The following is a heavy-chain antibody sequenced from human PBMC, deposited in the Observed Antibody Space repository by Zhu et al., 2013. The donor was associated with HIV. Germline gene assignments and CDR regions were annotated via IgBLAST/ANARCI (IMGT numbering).Heavy chain of an antibody. V-gene: IGHV4-31*03. CDR3: ARDSRSHSSSSQMYYYYGMDV. CDR2: IYYSGST. Sequence: VQLQESGPGLVKPSQTLSLTCTVSGGSISSGGYYWSWIRQHPGKGLDWIGYIYYSGSTYYNPSLKSRVTISVDTSKNQFSLKLSSVTAADTAVYYCARDSRSHSSSSQMYYYYGMDVWGQGTTVTVSS. D-gene: IGHD6-6*01. J-gene: IGHJ6*02. CDR1: GGSISSGGYY.